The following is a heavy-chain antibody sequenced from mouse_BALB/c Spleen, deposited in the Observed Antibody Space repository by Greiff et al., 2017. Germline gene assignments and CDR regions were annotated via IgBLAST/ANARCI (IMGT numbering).Heavy chain of an antibody. CDR2: IRNKANGYTT. CDR3: AREYYYGSSGAY. CDR1: GFTFTDYY. D-gene: IGHD1-1*01. Sequence: EVKLVGSGGGLVQPGGSLRLSCATSGFTFTDYYMSWVRQPPGKALEWLGFIRNKANGYTTEYSASVKGRFTISRDNSQSILYLQMNTLRAEDSATYYCAREYYYGSSGAYWGQGTLVTVSA. J-gene: IGHJ3*01. V-gene: IGHV7-3*02.